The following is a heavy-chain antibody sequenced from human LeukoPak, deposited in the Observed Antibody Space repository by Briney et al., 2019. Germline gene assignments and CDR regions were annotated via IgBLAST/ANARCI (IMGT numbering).Heavy chain of an antibody. J-gene: IGHJ4*02. CDR2: ISWNSGSI. Sequence: PGGSLRLSCAASGFTFDDYAMHWVRQAPGKGLEWVSGISWNSGSIGYADSVKGRFTISRDNAKNSLYLQMNSLRAEDTALYYCVSQESIAARPFDYWGQGTLVTVSS. V-gene: IGHV3-9*01. D-gene: IGHD6-6*01. CDR3: VSQESIAARPFDY. CDR1: GFTFDDYA.